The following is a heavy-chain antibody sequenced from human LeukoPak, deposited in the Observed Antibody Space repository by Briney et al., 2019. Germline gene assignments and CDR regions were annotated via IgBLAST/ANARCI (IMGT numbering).Heavy chain of an antibody. CDR1: GFPFSTYW. Sequence: GGSLRLSCAASGFPFSTYWMSWVRQAPGKGLEWVANIKQDGSEKYYVESVKGRFTISRDNAKNSLYLQMNSLRAEDTAIYYCARDTTYKLDNWGQGTLVTVSS. V-gene: IGHV3-7*01. CDR3: ARDTTYKLDN. J-gene: IGHJ4*02. CDR2: IKQDGSEK. D-gene: IGHD1-1*01.